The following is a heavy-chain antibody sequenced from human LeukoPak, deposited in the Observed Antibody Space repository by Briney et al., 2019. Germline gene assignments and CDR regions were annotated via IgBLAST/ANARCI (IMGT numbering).Heavy chain of an antibody. CDR1: GYTFTGYY. CDR2: INPNNGAT. V-gene: IGHV1-2*06. J-gene: IGHJ4*02. CDR3: TRETGSYHGNDY. D-gene: IGHD1-26*01. Sequence: ASVKVSCKASGYTFTGYYMHWVRQAPGQGLEWMGRINPNNGATNYAQRLQGRVTITGDTSISTAYMELSSLRSDDTAVYYCTRETGSYHGNDYWGQGTLVTVSS.